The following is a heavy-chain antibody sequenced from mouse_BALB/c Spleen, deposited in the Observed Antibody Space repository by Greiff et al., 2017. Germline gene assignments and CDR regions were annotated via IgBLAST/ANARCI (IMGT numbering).Heavy chain of an antibody. D-gene: IGHD2-1*01. CDR1: GYSITSDYA. CDR3: ARSRYGNYEGFAY. CDR2: ISYSGST. J-gene: IGHJ3*01. V-gene: IGHV3-2*02. Sequence: DVQLQESGPGLVKPSQSLSLTCTVTGYSITSDYAWNWLRQFPGNKLEWMGYISYSGSTSYNPSLKSRISITRDTSKNQFFLQLNSVTTEDTATYYCARSRYGNYEGFAYWGQGTLVTVSA.